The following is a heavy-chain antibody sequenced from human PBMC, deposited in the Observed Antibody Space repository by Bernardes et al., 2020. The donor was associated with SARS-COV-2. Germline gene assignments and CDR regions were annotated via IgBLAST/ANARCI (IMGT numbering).Heavy chain of an antibody. V-gene: IGHV3-30-3*01. J-gene: IGHJ3*02. D-gene: IGHD3-22*01. Sequence: GGSLRLSCAASGFTFSSYAMHWVRQAPGKGLEWVAIVLYDGSDKYYADSVKGRFTISRDKSKNTVDLQMNSLRPEDTAVYYCARDSSGYYYDYAFDIWGQGTMVTVSS. CDR1: GFTFSSYA. CDR2: VLYDGSDK. CDR3: ARDSSGYYYDYAFDI.